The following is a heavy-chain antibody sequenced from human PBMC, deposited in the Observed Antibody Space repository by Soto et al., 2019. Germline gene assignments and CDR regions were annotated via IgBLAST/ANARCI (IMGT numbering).Heavy chain of an antibody. Sequence: EVQLVESGGGLVQPGRSLRLSCAASGFTFDDYAMQWVRQAPGRGLEWVSSISWNSGAIGYADSLMGRFTISRDNAKNSLYLQMNSLRPEDTALYYCAKDRHLIAAAGYVMEGWGQGTTFTVSS. V-gene: IGHV3-9*01. D-gene: IGHD6-13*01. CDR1: GFTFDDYA. J-gene: IGHJ6*02. CDR2: ISWNSGAI. CDR3: AKDRHLIAAAGYVMEG.